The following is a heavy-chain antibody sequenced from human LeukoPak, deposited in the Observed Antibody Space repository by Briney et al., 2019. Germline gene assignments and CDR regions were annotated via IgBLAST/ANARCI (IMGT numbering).Heavy chain of an antibody. D-gene: IGHD3-10*01. CDR1: GFTFSSYS. CDR3: AKNLRGGKLVGHDY. Sequence: PGGSLRLPCAASGFTFSSYSMNWVRQAPGKGLEWVSSISSSSSYIYYADSVKGRFTISRDNSKNTLYLQMNSLRAEDTAVYYCAKNLRGGKLVGHDYWGQGTLVTVSS. J-gene: IGHJ4*02. CDR2: ISSSSSYI. V-gene: IGHV3-21*01.